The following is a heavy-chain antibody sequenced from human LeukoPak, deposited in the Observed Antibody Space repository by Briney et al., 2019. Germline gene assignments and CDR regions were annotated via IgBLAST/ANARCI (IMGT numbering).Heavy chain of an antibody. CDR1: GFTVSSNY. J-gene: IGHJ5*02. CDR3: ANVAYDFWSGYA. V-gene: IGHV3-53*01. Sequence: PGGSLRLSCAASGFTVSSNYMSWVRQAPGKGLEWVSVIYSAGDTYYADSVKGRFTISRDTSRNTVYLRMNRLRAEDTAVYYCANVAYDFWSGYAWGQGTLVTVSS. CDR2: IYSAGDT. D-gene: IGHD3-3*01.